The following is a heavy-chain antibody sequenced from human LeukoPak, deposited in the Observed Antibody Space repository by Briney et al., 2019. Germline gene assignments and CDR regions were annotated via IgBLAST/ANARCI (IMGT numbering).Heavy chain of an antibody. CDR1: GFTFSSYA. CDR3: GSGIGDYYYYYTDV. D-gene: IGHD1-26*01. CDR2: IGATGDST. V-gene: IGHV3-23*01. Sequence: GGSLRLSCAASGFTFSSYAMSWVRQAPGKGLEWVSAIGATGDSTYYADSVKGRFTISRDNSKNTLYLQMNSLRAEDTALYYCGSGIGDYYYYYTDVWGKGTTVTIFS. J-gene: IGHJ6*03.